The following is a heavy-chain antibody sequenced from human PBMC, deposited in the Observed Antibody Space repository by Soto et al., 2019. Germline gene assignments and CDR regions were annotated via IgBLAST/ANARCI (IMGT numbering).Heavy chain of an antibody. CDR1: RGSISSGGYF. CDR3: ARISTTGEQGYYYYAMDV. J-gene: IGHJ6*02. D-gene: IGHD7-27*01. Sequence: PSETLSLTCTVSRGSISSGGYFWSWVRQHPGKGLEWIGYIYYSGSTYDNPSLKSRLTISVDTSKNQFSLKLSSVTAADTAVYYCARISTTGEQGYYYYAMDVWGQGTTVT. V-gene: IGHV4-31*03. CDR2: IYYSGST.